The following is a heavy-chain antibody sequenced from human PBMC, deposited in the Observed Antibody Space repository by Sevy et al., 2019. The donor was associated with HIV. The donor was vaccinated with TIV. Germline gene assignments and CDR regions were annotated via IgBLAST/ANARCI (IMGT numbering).Heavy chain of an antibody. CDR2: IIPIFGTA. CDR1: GGTFSSYA. J-gene: IGHJ3*02. CDR3: GRDEGDRKTDDAFDI. V-gene: IGHV1-69*06. D-gene: IGHD2-21*02. Sequence: ASVKVSCKASGGTFSSYAISWVRQAPGQGLEWMGGIIPIFGTANYAQKFQGRVTITADKSTSTAYMELSSLRSEDTAVYYCGRDEGDRKTDDAFDIWGQGTMVTVSS.